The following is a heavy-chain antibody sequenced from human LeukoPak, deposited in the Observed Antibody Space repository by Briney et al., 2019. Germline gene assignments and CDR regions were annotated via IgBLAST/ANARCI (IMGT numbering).Heavy chain of an antibody. V-gene: IGHV1-69*13. CDR3: ARGGGDFWSGYSYFDY. D-gene: IGHD3-3*01. Sequence: GASVKVSCKASGYTFTSYGISWVRQAPGQGLEWMGGIIPIFGTANYAQKFQGRVTITADESTSTAYMELSSLRSEDTAVYYCARGGGDFWSGYSYFDYWGQGTLVTVSS. J-gene: IGHJ4*02. CDR2: IIPIFGTA. CDR1: GYTFTSYG.